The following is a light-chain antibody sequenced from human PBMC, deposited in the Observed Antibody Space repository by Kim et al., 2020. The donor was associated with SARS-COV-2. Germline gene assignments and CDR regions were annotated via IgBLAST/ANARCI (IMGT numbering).Light chain of an antibody. CDR3: QQNDDFPIT. CDR2: DVS. CDR1: QVIRKF. J-gene: IGKJ5*01. Sequence: DIQMTQSPSSLSVSVGDRVTITCQATQVIRKFLNWYQQRPGEAPNLLIYDVSNLQTGVPSRFSGSGYGTHFSLTISSLQPEDIATYYCQQNDDFPITFGQGTRLDIK. V-gene: IGKV1-33*01.